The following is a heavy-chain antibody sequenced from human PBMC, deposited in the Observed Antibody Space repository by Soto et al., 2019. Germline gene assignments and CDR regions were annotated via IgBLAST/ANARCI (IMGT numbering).Heavy chain of an antibody. CDR2: IDPSDSYT. CDR1: GYSFTSYW. V-gene: IGHV5-10-1*01. J-gene: IGHJ6*02. D-gene: IGHD2-2*01. Sequence: GESLKLSCKGSGYSFTSYWISWVRQMPGKGLEWMGRIDPSDSYTNYSPSFQGHVTISADKSISTAYLQWSSLKASDTAMYYCARLLRDCSSTSCYYYYYGMDVWGQGTTVTVSS. CDR3: ARLLRDCSSTSCYYYYYGMDV.